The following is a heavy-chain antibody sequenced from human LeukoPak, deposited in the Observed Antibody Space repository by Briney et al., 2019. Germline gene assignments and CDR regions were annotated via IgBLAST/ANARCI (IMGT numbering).Heavy chain of an antibody. CDR2: NSSYNGGA. J-gene: IGHJ4*02. D-gene: IGHD4-17*01. CDR3: ARQKKQTTAIDY. Sequence: ASVKVSCEASGYTFTTYGFSWVRQAPGQGLEWMGWNSSYNGGADYAQKLQGRVTMTTDTSTSTTYMELRSLRSDDTAVYYCARQKKQTTAIDYWGQGTLVTVSS. CDR1: GYTFTTYG. V-gene: IGHV1-18*01.